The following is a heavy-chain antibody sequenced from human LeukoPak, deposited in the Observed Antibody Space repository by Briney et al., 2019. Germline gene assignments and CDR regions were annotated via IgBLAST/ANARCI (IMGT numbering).Heavy chain of an antibody. CDR2: IYHSGST. V-gene: IGHV4-59*01. CDR3: AREGTYGSGGYYYYYGMDV. Sequence: PSETLSLTCTVSGGSISSYYWSWIRQPPGKGLEWIGYIYHSGSTNYNPSLSSRVTMSVDTSRNQFSLKLSSVTAADTAVYYCAREGTYGSGGYYYYYGMDVWGQGTTVTVSS. CDR1: GGSISSYY. J-gene: IGHJ6*02. D-gene: IGHD3-10*01.